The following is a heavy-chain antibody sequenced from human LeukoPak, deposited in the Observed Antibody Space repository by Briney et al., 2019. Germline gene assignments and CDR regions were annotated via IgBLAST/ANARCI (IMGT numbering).Heavy chain of an antibody. V-gene: IGHV4-30-4*01. CDR2: VHYSGNT. D-gene: IGHD3-10*02. CDR3: ARDNVLSLDRYMDV. Sequence: PSQTLSLTCTVSGGSISGGDYYWSWIRQPPGKGLEWIGSVHYSGNTYYNPSLKSRVTISVDTSKSQFSLKLSSVTAADTAIYYCARDNVLSLDRYMDVWGKGTTLTVSS. CDR1: GGSISGGDYY. J-gene: IGHJ6*03.